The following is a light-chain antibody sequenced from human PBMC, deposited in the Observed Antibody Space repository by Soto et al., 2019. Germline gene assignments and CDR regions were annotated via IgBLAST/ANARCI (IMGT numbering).Light chain of an antibody. CDR1: QGISSY. CDR3: QQLNSYPLT. J-gene: IGKJ1*01. V-gene: IGKV1-9*01. CDR2: AAS. Sequence: DIQLTQSPSFLSASVGDRVTVTCRASQGISSYLAWYQQQPGKAPKLLIYAASTLQSGVPSRFSGSGSGTEFTLTISSLQPEDFATYYCQQLNSYPLTFVQGTRVEI.